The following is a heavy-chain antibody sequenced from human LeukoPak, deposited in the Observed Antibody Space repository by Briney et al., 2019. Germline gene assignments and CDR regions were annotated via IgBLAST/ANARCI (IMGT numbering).Heavy chain of an antibody. CDR2: IYHSGSA. D-gene: IGHD3-10*01. V-gene: IGHV4-30-2*01. CDR3: ARAPSGSITMVRGVPRGMDV. J-gene: IGHJ6*04. CDR1: GGSISSGGYS. Sequence: PSVTLSLTCAVSGGSISSGGYSWSWIRQPPGKGLEWIGYIYHSGSAYYNPSLKSRVTISVDRSKNQFSLKLSSVTAADTAVYYCARAPSGSITMVRGVPRGMDVWGKGTTVTVSS.